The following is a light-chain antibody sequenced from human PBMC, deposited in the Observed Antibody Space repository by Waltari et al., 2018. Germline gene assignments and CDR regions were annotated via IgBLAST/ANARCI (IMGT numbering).Light chain of an antibody. CDR3: QQLNSYPSWT. Sequence: IQLTQSPSSLSASVGDRVTITCRGSQGISSYLAWYQPKPGKAPNLLIYAASTFQSGVPSRFSGSGSGTDFTLTISSLQPEDFATYYCQQLNSYPSWTFGQGTKVEIK. CDR2: AAS. J-gene: IGKJ1*01. CDR1: QGISSY. V-gene: IGKV1-9*01.